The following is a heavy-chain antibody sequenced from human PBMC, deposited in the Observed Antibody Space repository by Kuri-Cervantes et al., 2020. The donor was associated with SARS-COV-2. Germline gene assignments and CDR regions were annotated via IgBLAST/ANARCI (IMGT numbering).Heavy chain of an antibody. CDR1: GYTFTSYY. Sequence: ASVKVSCKASGYTFTSYYMHWVRQAPGQGLERMGIINPSGGSTSYAQKFQGRVTMTRDTSTSTVYMELSSLRSEDTAVYYCARARGMMTIGGAIVSPFDIWGQGTMVTVSS. J-gene: IGHJ3*02. CDR2: INPSGGST. CDR3: ARARGMMTIGGAIVSPFDI. V-gene: IGHV1-46*01. D-gene: IGHD3-16*02.